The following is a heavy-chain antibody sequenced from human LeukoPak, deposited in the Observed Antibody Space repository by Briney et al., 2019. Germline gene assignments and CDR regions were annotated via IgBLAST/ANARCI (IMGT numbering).Heavy chain of an antibody. CDR1: GGSISSSSYY. J-gene: IGHJ3*02. D-gene: IGHD5-24*01. CDR3: ARVEMATTDAFGI. CDR2: IYYNGST. V-gene: IGHV4-39*01. Sequence: SETLSLTCTVPGGSISSSSYYWGWIRQPPGKGLEWIGSIYYNGSTYYNPSLKSRVTISVDTSKNQFSLKPSSVTAADTAVYYCARVEMATTDAFGIWGQGTMVTVSS.